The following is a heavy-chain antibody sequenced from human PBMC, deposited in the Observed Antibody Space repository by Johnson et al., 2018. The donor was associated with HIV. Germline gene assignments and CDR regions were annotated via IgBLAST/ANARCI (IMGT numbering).Heavy chain of an antibody. J-gene: IGHJ3*02. CDR3: AKLLGIYTYQDAFDI. CDR2: SATTGDT. V-gene: IGHV3-23*04. D-gene: IGHD5-12*01. CDR1: GFTFSSYW. Sequence: VQLVESGGGLVQPGGSLRLSCAASGFTFSSYWMSWVRQAPGKGLGWVSASATTGDTNHRGSVTGRFTISRDNSKNTPYLQMNSRRAEDTAVYYCAKLLGIYTYQDAFDIWGQGTMVTVSS.